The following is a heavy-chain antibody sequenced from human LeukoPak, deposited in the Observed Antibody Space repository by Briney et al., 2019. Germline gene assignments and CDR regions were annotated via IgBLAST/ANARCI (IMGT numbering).Heavy chain of an antibody. CDR1: GFTFSSYA. CDR3: ARDSPYGTAGY. V-gene: IGHV3-21*01. J-gene: IGHJ4*02. Sequence: GGSLRLSCAASGFTFSSYAMNWVRQAPGKGLEWVSSISSSSSYIYYADSVKGRFTISRDNTKNSLYLQMNSLRAEDTAVYYCARDSPYGTAGYWGQGTLVTVSS. CDR2: ISSSSSYI. D-gene: IGHD4-17*01.